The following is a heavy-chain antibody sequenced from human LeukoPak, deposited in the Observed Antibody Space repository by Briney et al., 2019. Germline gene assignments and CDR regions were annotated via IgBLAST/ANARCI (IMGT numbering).Heavy chain of an antibody. CDR2: ISTYNGNT. V-gene: IGHV1-18*01. D-gene: IGHD3-3*01. Sequence: GASVKVSCKASGYTFTSYGISRVRQAPGQGLEWMGWISTYNGNTNYVQKIQGRVTMTTDTSTSTAYMELRSLRSDDTAVYYCARDWSPLDYYYYFMDVWGKGTTVTVSS. CDR3: ARDWSPLDYYYYFMDV. CDR1: GYTFTSYG. J-gene: IGHJ6*03.